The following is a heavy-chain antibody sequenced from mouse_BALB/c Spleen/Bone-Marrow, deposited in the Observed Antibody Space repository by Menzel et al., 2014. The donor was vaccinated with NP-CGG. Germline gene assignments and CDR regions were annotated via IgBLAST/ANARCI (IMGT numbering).Heavy chain of an antibody. CDR1: GFSLXSYG. Sequence: VKLVESGPGLVAPSQSLSITCTVSGFSLXSYGVHWVRQPPGKGLEWLGVIWAGGSTNYNSALMSGLSISKDNSKSQVFLKMNSLQTDDTAMYYCARDYYGSSYFDYWGQGTTLTVSS. V-gene: IGHV2-9*02. D-gene: IGHD1-1*01. J-gene: IGHJ2*01. CDR2: IWAGGST. CDR3: ARDYYGSSYFDY.